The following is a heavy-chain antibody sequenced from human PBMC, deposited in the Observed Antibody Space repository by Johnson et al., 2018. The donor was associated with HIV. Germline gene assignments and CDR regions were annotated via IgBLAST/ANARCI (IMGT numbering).Heavy chain of an antibody. CDR2: IKQDGTEK. Sequence: VQLVESGGGLVQPGGSLRLSCAASGFTFSTYWMSWVRQAPGKGLEWVANIKQDGTEKYYVASVKGRFTISRDNVKNSLYLQMNSLRAEDTAVYFCARDPSLDAFDIWGQGTMVTVAS. CDR1: GFTFSTYW. V-gene: IGHV3-7*05. CDR3: ARDPSLDAFDI. J-gene: IGHJ3*02.